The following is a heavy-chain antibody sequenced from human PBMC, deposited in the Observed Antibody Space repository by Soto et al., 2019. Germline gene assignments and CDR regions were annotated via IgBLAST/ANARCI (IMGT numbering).Heavy chain of an antibody. CDR1: GESISGFSGGSIRSNF. CDR3: ARRDRDLRVFDY. CDR2: IYYGGST. V-gene: IGHV4-59*08. D-gene: IGHD2-21*02. J-gene: IGHJ4*02. Sequence: QVQLLESGPGLVKSSETLYLTCSVSGESISGFSGGSIRSNFWNWIRQPPGKGLEWIGYIYYGGSTNYNPSLRSRVTISSDTSKNQFSLRLDSVTAADTAIYYCARRDRDLRVFDYWGPGTLVTVSS.